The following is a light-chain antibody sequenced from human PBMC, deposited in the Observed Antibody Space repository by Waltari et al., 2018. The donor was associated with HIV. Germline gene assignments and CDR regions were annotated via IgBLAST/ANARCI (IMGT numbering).Light chain of an antibody. J-gene: IGLJ2*01. CDR1: SNNFWGLHL. Sequence: QAALIQLASCSGSPGESLIIPCRGCSNNFWGLHLPSSYQQHPGSAPKLIIYGVNTRPSDVSSRFSGSKSGNTAALTISGLQAEDEAVYFCCSYAGADTPVVFGGGTKLTVL. V-gene: IGLV2-23*02. CDR2: GVN. CDR3: CSYAGADTPVV.